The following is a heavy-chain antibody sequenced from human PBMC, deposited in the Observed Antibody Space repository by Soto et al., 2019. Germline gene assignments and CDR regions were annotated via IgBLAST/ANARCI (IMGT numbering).Heavy chain of an antibody. J-gene: IGHJ4*02. CDR3: ARKVDYFDY. CDR1: GFSVSSNF. V-gene: IGHV3-66*01. CDR2: LHSGGST. Sequence: HPGGSLRLSCAVSGFSVSSNFMSWVRQAPGKGLEWVSVLHSGGSTYYADSVKGRFIISRDDSKNTLYLQMNSLRVEDTAVYYCARKVDYFDYWGQGTLVTVSS.